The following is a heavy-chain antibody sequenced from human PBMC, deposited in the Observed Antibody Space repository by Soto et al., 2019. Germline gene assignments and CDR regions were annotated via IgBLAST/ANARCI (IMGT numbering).Heavy chain of an antibody. V-gene: IGHV1-2*06. Sequence: ASVKVSCKASGYTFTDYGKYIHWVRQAPGQGLEWMGRINANNGATGFAQKFQGGVTMTRDTSITTAYLGLSSLRSDDTALYYCAVYDSSGYRALGFWDQGTMVTVSS. CDR2: INANNGAT. CDR1: GYTFTDYGKY. D-gene: IGHD3-22*01. CDR3: AVYDSSGYRALGF. J-gene: IGHJ3*01.